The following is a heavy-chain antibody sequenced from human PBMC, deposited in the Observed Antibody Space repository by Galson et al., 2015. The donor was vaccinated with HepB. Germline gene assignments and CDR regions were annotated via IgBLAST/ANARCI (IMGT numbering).Heavy chain of an antibody. Sequence: CALSGDSVSNNNAAWCWNRQCPSKRPGWTRQAYCRAKWYNAYADYLSGRIAIKTDTSKNQFSLQLNSVTPEDTAVYYCARVGRTSCYYGMDVWGQGTTVTVSS. CDR3: ARVGRTSCYYGMDV. J-gene: IGHJ6*02. CDR1: GDSVSNNNAA. V-gene: IGHV6-1*01. CDR2: AYCRAKWYN. D-gene: IGHD2-2*01.